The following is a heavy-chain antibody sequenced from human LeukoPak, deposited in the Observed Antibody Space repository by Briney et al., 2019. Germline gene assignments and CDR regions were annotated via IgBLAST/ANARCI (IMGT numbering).Heavy chain of an antibody. CDR2: ISWDGGST. Sequence: PGGSLRLSCAASGFTFDDYAMHWVRQAPGKGLEWVSLISWDGGSTYYADSVKGRFTISRDNSKNSLYLQLNSLRAEDTALYYCAKDMLGYYDSGGYSFAPLDYWGQGTLVTVSS. V-gene: IGHV3-43D*03. D-gene: IGHD3-22*01. CDR1: GFTFDDYA. CDR3: AKDMLGYYDSGGYSFAPLDY. J-gene: IGHJ4*02.